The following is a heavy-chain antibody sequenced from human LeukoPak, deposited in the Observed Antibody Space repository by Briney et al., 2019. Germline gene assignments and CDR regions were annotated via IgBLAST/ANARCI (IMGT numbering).Heavy chain of an antibody. CDR3: ARVRTGYSSGWYGFGDDAFDI. CDR1: GYTFNGYY. J-gene: IGHJ3*02. V-gene: IGHV1-2*02. D-gene: IGHD6-19*01. Sequence: ASVKVSCKSSGYTFNGYYMHWVRQAPGQGLEWMGWINPNNGGTKYAQNFQGRVTMTRDTSISTAYMELDRLRFDDTAVYYCARVRTGYSSGWYGFGDDAFDIWGQGTMVTVSS. CDR2: INPNNGGT.